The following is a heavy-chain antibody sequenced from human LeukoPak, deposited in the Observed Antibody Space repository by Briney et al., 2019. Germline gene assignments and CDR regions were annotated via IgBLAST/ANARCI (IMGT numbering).Heavy chain of an antibody. V-gene: IGHV1-2*02. CDR1: GYTFTDYY. CDR2: INPNSGGT. D-gene: IGHD3-10*01. CDR3: AREGGGGGWFGELVSNYMDV. Sequence: GASVKVSCKASGYTFTDYYMHWVRQAPGQGLEWMGWINPNSGGTNYAQKFQGRVTMTRDTSISTAYMELSRLRSDDTAVYYCAREGGGGGWFGELVSNYMDVWGKGTTVTISS. J-gene: IGHJ6*03.